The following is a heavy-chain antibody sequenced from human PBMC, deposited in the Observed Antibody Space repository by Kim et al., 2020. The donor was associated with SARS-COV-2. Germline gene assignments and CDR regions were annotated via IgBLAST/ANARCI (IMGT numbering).Heavy chain of an antibody. Sequence: LKSRVTISVDKSKNQFSLKLSSVTAADTAVYYCARSASLSRRNYYYGMDVWGQGTTVTVSS. V-gene: IGHV4-4*02. CDR3: ARSASLSRRNYYYGMDV. J-gene: IGHJ6*02.